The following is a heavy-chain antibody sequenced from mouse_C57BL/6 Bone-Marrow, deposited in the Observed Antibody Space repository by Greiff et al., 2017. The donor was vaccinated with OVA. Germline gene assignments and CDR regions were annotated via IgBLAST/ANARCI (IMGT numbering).Heavy chain of an antibody. CDR2: IDPSDSYT. CDR3: AREIYYYGSSYGGYFVV. Sequence: QVQLQQPGAELVMPGASVKLSCKASGYTFTSYWMHWVKQRPGQGLEWIGEIDPSDSYTNYNQKFKGKSTLTVDKSSSTAYMQLSSLPSEDAAVYYCAREIYYYGSSYGGYFVVWGTGTTVTVSS. J-gene: IGHJ1*03. V-gene: IGHV1-69*01. CDR1: GYTFTSYW. D-gene: IGHD1-1*01.